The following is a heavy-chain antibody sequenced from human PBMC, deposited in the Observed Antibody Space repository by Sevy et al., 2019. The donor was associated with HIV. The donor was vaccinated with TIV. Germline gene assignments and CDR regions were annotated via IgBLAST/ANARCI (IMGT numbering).Heavy chain of an antibody. Sequence: GESLKISCAASGFTFSSYAMSWVRQAPGKGLEWVSAISGSGGSTYYADSVKGRFTISRDNSKNTLYLQMNSLRAEDTAVYYCAKSSWVFFDYWGQGTLVTVSS. J-gene: IGHJ4*02. CDR2: ISGSGGST. D-gene: IGHD2-2*01. V-gene: IGHV3-23*01. CDR1: GFTFSSYA. CDR3: AKSSWVFFDY.